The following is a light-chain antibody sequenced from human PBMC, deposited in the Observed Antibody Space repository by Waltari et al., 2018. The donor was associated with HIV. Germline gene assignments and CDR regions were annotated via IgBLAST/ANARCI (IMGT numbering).Light chain of an antibody. CDR3: CSYAGSSTLV. CDR2: EVT. J-gene: IGLJ2*01. Sequence: QSALTQPASVSGSPGQSITISCTGTSSDVGSYKLVPWYQQHPGKAPKLMIYEVTKRPSGVSNRFSGSKSGNTASLTISGLQAEDEADYFCCSYAGSSTLVFGGGTKLTVL. V-gene: IGLV2-23*02. CDR1: SSDVGSYKL.